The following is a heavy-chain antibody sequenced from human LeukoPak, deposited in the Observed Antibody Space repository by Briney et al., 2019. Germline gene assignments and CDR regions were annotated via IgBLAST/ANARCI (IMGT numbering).Heavy chain of an antibody. CDR1: GFTFSSYA. V-gene: IGHV3-30*04. CDR2: ISYDGSNK. J-gene: IGHJ4*02. D-gene: IGHD1-26*01. Sequence: GGSLRLSCAASGFTFSSYAMHWVRQAPGKGLEWVAVISYDGSNKYYADSVKGRFTISRDNSKNTLYLQMNSLRAGDTAVYYCARGSLWELLRFDYWGQGTLVTVSS. CDR3: ARGSLWELLRFDY.